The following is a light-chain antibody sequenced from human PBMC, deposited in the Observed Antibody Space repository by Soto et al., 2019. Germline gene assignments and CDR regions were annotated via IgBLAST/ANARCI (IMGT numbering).Light chain of an antibody. J-gene: IGKJ2*01. Sequence: EIVLTQSPGTLSLYPGERATLSCRASQSVSRSYLAWYQQKPGQAPRLLIYGASSRATGIPDRFSCSGSGTDFTLTISRLAPEDFAVYYCQQSGSSPYTLGQGTKLEIK. CDR1: QSVSRSY. V-gene: IGKV3-20*01. CDR2: GAS. CDR3: QQSGSSPYT.